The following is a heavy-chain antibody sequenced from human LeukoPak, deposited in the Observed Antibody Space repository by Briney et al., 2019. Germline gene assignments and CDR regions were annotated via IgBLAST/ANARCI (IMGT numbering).Heavy chain of an antibody. CDR1: GGSISSGGYS. D-gene: IGHD5-12*01. J-gene: IGHJ4*02. V-gene: IGHV4-30-2*01. CDR3: ARAGYSGYGPFDY. Sequence: PSETLSLTCAVSGGSISSGGYSWSWIRQPPGKGLEWIGYIYHSGSTYYNPSLKSRVTISVDRSKNQFSLKLSSVTAADTAVYYCARAGYSGYGPFDYWGQGTLVTVSS. CDR2: IYHSGST.